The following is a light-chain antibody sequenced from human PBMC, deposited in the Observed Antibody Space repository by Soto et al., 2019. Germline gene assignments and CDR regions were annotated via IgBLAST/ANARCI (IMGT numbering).Light chain of an antibody. J-gene: IGLJ1*01. Sequence: QSALTQPDSVSGSPGQSTTISCTGTSSDIGHYDYVSWYQQHPGKAPKLMIYHVTYRPSGVSNRYSGSKSGNSASLTISGLQADDEADYYCCSLTTSHTYVFGSGTKVTVL. V-gene: IGLV2-14*03. CDR1: SSDIGHYDY. CDR2: HVT. CDR3: CSLTTSHTYV.